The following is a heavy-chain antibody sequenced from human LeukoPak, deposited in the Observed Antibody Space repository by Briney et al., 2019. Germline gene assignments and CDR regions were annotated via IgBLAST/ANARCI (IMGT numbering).Heavy chain of an antibody. CDR1: GFTFSSYG. CDR2: IRYDGSNK. CDR3: AKDLQLWLSSGMDV. Sequence: GGSLRLSCAASGFTFSSYGMHWVRQAPGKGLEWVAFIRYDGSNKYYADSVKGRFTISRDNSKNTLYLQMNSLRAEDTAVYYCAKDLQLWLSSGMDVWGQGTTVTVSS. V-gene: IGHV3-30*02. J-gene: IGHJ6*02. D-gene: IGHD5-18*01.